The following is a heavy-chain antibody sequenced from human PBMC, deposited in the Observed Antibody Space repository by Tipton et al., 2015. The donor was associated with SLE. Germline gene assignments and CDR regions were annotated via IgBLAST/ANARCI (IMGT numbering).Heavy chain of an antibody. J-gene: IGHJ5*02. CDR2: ISSSSSYT. CDR1: GFTFSDYY. D-gene: IGHD3-9*01. V-gene: IGHV3-11*05. Sequence: SLRLSCAASGFTFSDYYMSWIRQAPGKGLEWVSYISSSSSYTNYADSVKGRFTISRDNAKNSLYLQMNSLRAEDTAVYYCARGQNDILTGPWGWFDPWGQGTLVTVSS. CDR3: ARGQNDILTGPWGWFDP.